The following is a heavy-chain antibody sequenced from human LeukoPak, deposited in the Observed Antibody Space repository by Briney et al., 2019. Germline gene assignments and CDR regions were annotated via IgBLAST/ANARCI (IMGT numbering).Heavy chain of an antibody. Sequence: GGSLRLSCAASGFTLSSYSMNWVRQAPGKELEWVSSISSSSSYIYYADSVKGRFTISRDNAKNSLYLQKNSLRAEDTAVYYCARMRSSTSCSYFYYWGQGTLVTVSS. D-gene: IGHD2-2*01. CDR2: ISSSSSYI. CDR3: ARMRSSTSCSYFYY. CDR1: GFTLSSYS. V-gene: IGHV3-21*01. J-gene: IGHJ4*02.